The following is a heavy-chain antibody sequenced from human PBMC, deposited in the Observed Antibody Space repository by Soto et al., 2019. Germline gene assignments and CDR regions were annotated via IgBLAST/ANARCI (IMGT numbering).Heavy chain of an antibody. Sequence: GGSLRLSCAASGFTVSSNYMSWVRQAPGTGLEWVSVIYSGGSTYYADSVKGRFTISRDNSKNTLYLQMNSLRAEDTAVYYCASGRSPYYYDSSGYYYYYYGMDVWGQGTTVTVSS. CDR2: IYSGGST. V-gene: IGHV3-53*01. J-gene: IGHJ6*02. D-gene: IGHD3-22*01. CDR3: ASGRSPYYYDSSGYYYYYYGMDV. CDR1: GFTVSSNY.